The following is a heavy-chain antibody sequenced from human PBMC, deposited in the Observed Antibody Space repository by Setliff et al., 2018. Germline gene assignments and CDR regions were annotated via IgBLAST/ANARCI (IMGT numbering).Heavy chain of an antibody. CDR2: MYGVGAT. J-gene: IGHJ4*02. CDR1: GFSINVYS. D-gene: IGHD3-22*01. CDR3: ARGRYFESSSYYFPFDY. V-gene: IGHV3-23*01. Sequence: GESLKISCAASGFSINVYSMTWVRQAPGKGLECVSGMYGVGATFYADSVKGRFTISRDISENTLYLQMNSLRPEDTAVYYCARGRYFESSSYYFPFDYWGLGTLVTVSS.